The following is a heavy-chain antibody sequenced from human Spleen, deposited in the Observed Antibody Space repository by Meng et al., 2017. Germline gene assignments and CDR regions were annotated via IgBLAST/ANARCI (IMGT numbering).Heavy chain of an antibody. CDR2: ISYIGST. CDR1: GDAVSSGSYF. J-gene: IGHJ4*02. CDR3: AGMVRPRGDFDY. D-gene: IGHD2-21*01. Sequence: VQLQGSGTGLVRPSETLSLTCTVSGDAVSSGSYFLSWIRQPPGKGLEWIGYISYIGSTNYNPSLKSRVTISVDTSKNQFSLRLSSVIAADTAVYYCAGMVRPRGDFDYWGQGTLVTVSS. V-gene: IGHV4-61*01.